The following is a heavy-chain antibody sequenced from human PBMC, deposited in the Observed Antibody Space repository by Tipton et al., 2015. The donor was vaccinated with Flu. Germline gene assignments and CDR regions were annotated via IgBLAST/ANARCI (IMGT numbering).Heavy chain of an antibody. D-gene: IGHD3-9*01. J-gene: IGHJ4*02. V-gene: IGHV4-4*07. Sequence: TLSLTCTVSGGSMSSFYWSWIRQPAGKGLEWIGRMYTSGTAKYHPSFKGRVTMSVDTSKNQFSLKLSSVTAADTAVYYCAREGALTGYSKPADYWGQGTLVTVSS. CDR2: MYTSGTA. CDR1: GGSMSSFY. CDR3: AREGALTGYSKPADY.